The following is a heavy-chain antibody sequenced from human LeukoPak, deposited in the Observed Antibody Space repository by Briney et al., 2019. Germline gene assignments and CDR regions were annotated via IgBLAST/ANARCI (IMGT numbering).Heavy chain of an antibody. D-gene: IGHD5-24*01. CDR3: AVTGDGYNWGCW. V-gene: IGHV1-69*05. CDR1: GGTFSSYA. Sequence: SVKVSCKASGGTFSSYAISWVRQAPGQGLEWMGGIIPIFGTANYAQKFQGRVTITTDESTSTAYMELSSLRSEDTAVYYCAVTGDGYNWGCWWGQGTLVTVSS. CDR2: IIPIFGTA. J-gene: IGHJ4*02.